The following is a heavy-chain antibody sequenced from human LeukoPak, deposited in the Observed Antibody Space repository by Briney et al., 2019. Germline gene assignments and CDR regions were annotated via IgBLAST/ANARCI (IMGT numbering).Heavy chain of an antibody. CDR3: AKDRDCAFDI. CDR1: GFTFSSYG. CDR2: ISYDGSNK. D-gene: IGHD2-21*01. J-gene: IGHJ3*02. Sequence: PGGSLRLSCAASGFTFSSYGMHWVRQAPGKGLEWVAVISYDGSNKYYADSVKGRFTISRDNSKNTLYLQMNSLRAEDTAVYYCAKDRDCAFDIWGQGTMVTVSS. V-gene: IGHV3-30*18.